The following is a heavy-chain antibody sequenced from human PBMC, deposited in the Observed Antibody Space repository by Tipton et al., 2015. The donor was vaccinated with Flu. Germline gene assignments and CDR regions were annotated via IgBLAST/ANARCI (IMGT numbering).Heavy chain of an antibody. Sequence: TLSLTCAVSGYSIRSGSYWAWIRQSPGRGLEWIGSIYYSGNTDYSPSLRSRVTLSVDTSKNHFSLNLNSVTAADTAVYYCARVEGGSVGNFFDYWGQGTLVNVSP. CDR2: IYYSGNT. CDR3: ARVEGGSVGNFFDY. D-gene: IGHD1-26*01. V-gene: IGHV4-38-2*01. CDR1: GYSIRSGSY. J-gene: IGHJ4*02.